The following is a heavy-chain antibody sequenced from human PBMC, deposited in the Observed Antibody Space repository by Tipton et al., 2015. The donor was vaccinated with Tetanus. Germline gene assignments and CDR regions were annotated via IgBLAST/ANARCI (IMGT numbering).Heavy chain of an antibody. Sequence: SLRLSCAASGFTFSSYGMHWVRQAPGKGLEWVAVISYDGSNKYYADSVKGRFTISRDNSKNTLYLQMNSLRAEDTAVYYCAKDRTQYALLWFGGPLDYWGQGTLVTVSS. V-gene: IGHV3-30*18. D-gene: IGHD3-10*01. CDR3: AKDRTQYALLWFGGPLDY. J-gene: IGHJ4*02. CDR2: ISYDGSNK. CDR1: GFTFSSYG.